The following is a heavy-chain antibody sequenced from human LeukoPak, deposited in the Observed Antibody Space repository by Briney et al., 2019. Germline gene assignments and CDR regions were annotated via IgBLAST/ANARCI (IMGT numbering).Heavy chain of an antibody. J-gene: IGHJ5*02. D-gene: IGHD5-18*01. CDR1: GGSISSYY. Sequence: SETLSLTRTVSGGSISSYYWSWIRQPAGKGLEWIARIYTSGSTNYNPSLKSRVTMSVDTSKNQFSLKLSSVTAADTAVYYCARDGYSYAVWFDPWGQGTLVTVSS. CDR3: ARDGYSYAVWFDP. CDR2: IYTSGST. V-gene: IGHV4-4*07.